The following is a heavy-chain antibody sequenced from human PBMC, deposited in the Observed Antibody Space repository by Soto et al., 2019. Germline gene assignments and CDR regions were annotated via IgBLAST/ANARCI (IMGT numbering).Heavy chain of an antibody. CDR2: MYYSGSP. D-gene: IGHD6-13*01. J-gene: IGHJ4*02. Sequence: SETLSLTCSVSGGSINSQYWSWIRQPPGQGLEWIAYMYYSGSPNYNPSLKSRVTISVDTSKNQFSLNLSFVTAADTAVYYCARGAATGRSDSWGQGTLVTVSS. CDR3: ARGAATGRSDS. V-gene: IGHV4-59*11. CDR1: GGSINSQY.